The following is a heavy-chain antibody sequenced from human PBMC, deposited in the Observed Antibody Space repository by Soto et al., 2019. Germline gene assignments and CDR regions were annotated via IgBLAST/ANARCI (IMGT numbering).Heavy chain of an antibody. CDR2: ISGGGGTT. CDR3: AKGWSDFFDY. D-gene: IGHD2-8*01. V-gene: IGHV3-23*01. CDR1: GFTFSSYA. J-gene: IGHJ4*02. Sequence: PGGSLRLSCAASGFTFSSYAMNWVRQAPGKGLEWVSTISGGGGTTYYAESVKGRFTISRDNSKNTLYLQMNSLRPDDTALYYCAKGWSDFFDYWGQGTPVTVSS.